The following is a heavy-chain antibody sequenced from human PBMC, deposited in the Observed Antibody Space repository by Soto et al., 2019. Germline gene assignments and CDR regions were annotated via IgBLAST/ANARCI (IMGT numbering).Heavy chain of an antibody. V-gene: IGHV3-74*01. D-gene: IGHD2-15*01. CDR1: GFTFSSYW. CDR2: LNGDGTTT. Sequence: EVQLVESGGGLVQPGGSLRLSCEASGFTFSSYWMHWVRQVLGKGLVWVSRLNGDGTTTNYADSVKGRFTISRDNAKNTVYLQMSSLRAEDTAVYYCARGIRIYYGMDVWGQGTTVTVSS. J-gene: IGHJ6*02. CDR3: ARGIRIYYGMDV.